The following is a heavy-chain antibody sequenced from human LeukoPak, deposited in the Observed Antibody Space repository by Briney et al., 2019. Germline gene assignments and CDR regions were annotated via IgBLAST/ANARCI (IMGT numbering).Heavy chain of an antibody. D-gene: IGHD3-22*01. CDR1: GFTFSSYE. J-gene: IGHJ4*02. Sequence: PGGSLRLSCAASGFTFSSYEMNWVRQAPGKGLVWVSRITSDGTDTKYADSVKGRFTISRDNAKNTLYLQMNSLRVEDTALYYCARERFHYDVWGQGTLVTVSS. CDR3: ARERFHYDV. CDR2: ITSDGTDT. V-gene: IGHV3-74*01.